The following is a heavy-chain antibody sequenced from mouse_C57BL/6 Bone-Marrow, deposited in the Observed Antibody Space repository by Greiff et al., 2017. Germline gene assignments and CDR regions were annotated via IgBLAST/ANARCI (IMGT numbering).Heavy chain of an antibody. V-gene: IGHV1-15*01. Sequence: QVHVKQSGAELVRPGASVTLSCKASGYTFTDYEMHWVKQTPVHGLEWIGAIVPETGGTAYNQKFKGKAILTADKSSSTAYMELRSLTSEDSAVYYCTKGYGYGDYGGQGTTLTVSS. J-gene: IGHJ2*01. CDR2: IVPETGGT. CDR3: TKGYGYGDY. CDR1: GYTFTDYE. D-gene: IGHD2-2*01.